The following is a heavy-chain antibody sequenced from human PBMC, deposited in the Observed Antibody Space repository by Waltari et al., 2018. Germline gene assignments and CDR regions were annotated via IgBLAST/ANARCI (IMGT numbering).Heavy chain of an antibody. D-gene: IGHD1-26*01. J-gene: IGHJ4*02. CDR2: IKSKTDGGTT. CDR1: GFTFRSYA. V-gene: IGHV3-15*01. Sequence: EVQLLEAGGGLVQPGGSLRLSCAASGFTFRSYAMRWVSQARGKGLEWVGRIKSKTDGGTTDYAAPVKGRFTISRDDSKNTLYLQMNSLKTEDTAVYYCTTRSGGATRLLGDYWGQGTLVTVSS. CDR3: TTRSGGATRLLGDY.